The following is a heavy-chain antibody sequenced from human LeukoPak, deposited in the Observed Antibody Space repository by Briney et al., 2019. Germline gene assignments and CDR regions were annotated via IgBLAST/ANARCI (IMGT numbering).Heavy chain of an antibody. CDR2: IKHDGSEK. CDR1: GFTFTGYW. V-gene: IGHV3-7*01. D-gene: IGHD5-12*01. J-gene: IGHJ4*02. Sequence: GGSVRLSCAASGFTFTGYWMSWVRQAPGKGLEWVADIKHDGSEKYHVDSVKGRFTISRDNPQNSLYLQMNSLRPEDTAVYYCARGAGHDHPDYWGQGTLVTVSS. CDR3: ARGAGHDHPDY.